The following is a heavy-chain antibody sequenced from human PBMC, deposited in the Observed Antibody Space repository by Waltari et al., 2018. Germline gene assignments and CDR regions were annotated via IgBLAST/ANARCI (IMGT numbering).Heavy chain of an antibody. CDR2: INPSGST. CDR3: ARGSGTLPGMDV. CDR1: GGSFSGYY. Sequence: QVQLQQWGAGLLKPSETLSLTCASYGGSFSGYYWTLYRQPPGKGLEWIGEINPSGSTNYNPSLKSRVTISVDTSKNQFSLKLSSVTAADTAVYYCARGSGTLPGMDVWGQGTTVTVSS. J-gene: IGHJ6*02. V-gene: IGHV4-34*01.